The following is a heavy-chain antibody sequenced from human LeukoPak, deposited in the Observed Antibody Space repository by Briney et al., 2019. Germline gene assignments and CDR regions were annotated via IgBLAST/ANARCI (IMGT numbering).Heavy chain of an antibody. J-gene: IGHJ5*02. CDR2: IYYSGST. V-gene: IGHV4-59*01. CDR3: AGGGASSGYFNWFDP. Sequence: SETLSLTCTVSGGSISSYYWSWIRQPPGKGLEWIGYIYYSGSTNYNPSLKSRVTISVDTSKNQFSLKLSSVTAADTAVYYCAGGGASSGYFNWFDPWGQGTLVTVSS. CDR1: GGSISSYY. D-gene: IGHD5-12*01.